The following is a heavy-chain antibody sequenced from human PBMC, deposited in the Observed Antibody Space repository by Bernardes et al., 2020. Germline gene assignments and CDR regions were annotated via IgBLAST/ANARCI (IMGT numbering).Heavy chain of an antibody. CDR2: IYYSGST. D-gene: IGHD6-6*01. V-gene: IGHV4-61*01. CDR3: ARARIAARTFDP. Sequence: SEPLSLTCTVSGGSVSSGSYYWSWIRQPPGKGLEWIGYIYYSGSTNYNPSLKSRVTISVDTSKNQFSLKLSSVTAADTAVYYCARARIAARTFDPWGQGTLVTVSS. J-gene: IGHJ5*02. CDR1: GGSVSSGSYY.